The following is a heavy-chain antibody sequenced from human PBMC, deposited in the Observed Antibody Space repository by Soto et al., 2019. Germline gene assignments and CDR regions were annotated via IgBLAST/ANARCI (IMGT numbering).Heavy chain of an antibody. CDR1: GSTLTELS. V-gene: IGHV1-24*01. CDR2: FDPEDGET. J-gene: IGHJ6*02. D-gene: IGHD3-3*01. Sequence: ASVKVSCKVSGSTLTELSMHWVRQAPGKGLEWMGGFDPEDGETIYAQKFQGRVTMTEDTSTDTAYMELSSLRSEDTAVYYCATDYYDFWSGPTRAYYGMDVWGQGTTVTVSS. CDR3: ATDYYDFWSGPTRAYYGMDV.